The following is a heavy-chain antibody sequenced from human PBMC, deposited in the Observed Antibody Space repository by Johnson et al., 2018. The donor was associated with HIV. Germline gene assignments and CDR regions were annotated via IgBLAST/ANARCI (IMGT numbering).Heavy chain of an antibody. Sequence: VQLVESGGGLVQPGGSLRLSCAASGFTFSSYWMHWVRQAPGKGLVWVSRISSDGTDTYYADSVKGRFTISRDNAKNTMFVQMNSLRVEDTAVYYCARSGPNWAFDFWGQGTMVTVSS. CDR3: ARSGPNWAFDF. J-gene: IGHJ3*01. CDR1: GFTFSSYW. V-gene: IGHV3-74*01. D-gene: IGHD1-1*01. CDR2: ISSDGTDT.